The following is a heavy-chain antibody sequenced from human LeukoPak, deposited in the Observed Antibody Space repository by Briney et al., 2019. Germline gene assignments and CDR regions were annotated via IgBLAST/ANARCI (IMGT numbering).Heavy chain of an antibody. CDR2: INPNSGGT. CDR1: GYTLTGYY. V-gene: IGHV1-2*02. Sequence: GASVKVSCKASGYTLTGYYMHWVRQAPGQGLEWMGWINPNSGGTNYAQKLQGRVTMTTDTSTSTAYMELRSLRSDDTAVYYCARVLYNWNDVGFCDYWGQGTLVTVSS. J-gene: IGHJ4*02. D-gene: IGHD1-20*01. CDR3: ARVLYNWNDVGFCDY.